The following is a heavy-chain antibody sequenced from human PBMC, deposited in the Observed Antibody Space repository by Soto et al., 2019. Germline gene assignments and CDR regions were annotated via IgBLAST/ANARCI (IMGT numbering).Heavy chain of an antibody. CDR2: ISGSGGST. V-gene: IGHV3-23*01. J-gene: IGHJ6*02. Sequence: GGSLRLSCAASGFTFSSYAMSWVRQAPGKGLEWVSAISGSGGSTYYADSVKGRFTISRDNSKNTLYLQMNSLRAEDTAVYYCAKGPGDYFVRVYYYYGMDVWGQGTTVTVSS. CDR1: GFTFSSYA. CDR3: AKGPGDYFVRVYYYYGMDV. D-gene: IGHD4-17*01.